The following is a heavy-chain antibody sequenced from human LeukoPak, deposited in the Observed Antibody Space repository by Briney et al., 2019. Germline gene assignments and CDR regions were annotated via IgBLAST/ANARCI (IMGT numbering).Heavy chain of an antibody. V-gene: IGHV3-30*02. CDR2: IRYDGSNK. CDR3: AKDYSSGYYYVDYFDY. Sequence: PGGSLRLSCAASGFTFSSYGMHWVRQAPGKGLEWVAFIRYDGSNKYYADSVKGRFTISRDNSKNTLYLQMNSLRAEDTAVYYCAKDYSSGYYYVDYFDYWGQGTLATVSS. CDR1: GFTFSSYG. D-gene: IGHD3-22*01. J-gene: IGHJ4*02.